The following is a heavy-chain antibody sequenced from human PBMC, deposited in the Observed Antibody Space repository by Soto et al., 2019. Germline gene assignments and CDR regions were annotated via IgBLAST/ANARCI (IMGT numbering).Heavy chain of an antibody. CDR1: GYTFSKYG. CDR2: ITAHTGVT. J-gene: IGHJ4*02. Sequence: QVQLVQSGAEVRKPGASVKVSCATSGYTFSKYGITWIRQAPGQGLERMGWITAHTGVTAYAQRFQGRVTITADTSTSTSYMELRSLRSDDTAVYYCARVDILTGYYYFDCWGQGTLVTVSS. V-gene: IGHV1-18*01. CDR3: ARVDILTGYYYFDC. D-gene: IGHD3-9*01.